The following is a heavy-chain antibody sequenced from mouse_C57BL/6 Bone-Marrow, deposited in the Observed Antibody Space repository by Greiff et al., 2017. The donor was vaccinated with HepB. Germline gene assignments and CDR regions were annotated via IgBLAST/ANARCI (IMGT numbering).Heavy chain of an antibody. V-gene: IGHV1-64*01. J-gene: IGHJ2*01. CDR3: ARRIYYYGSSWDYFDY. CDR2: IHPNSGST. Sequence: QVQLKQPGAELVKPGASLKLSCKASGYTFTSYWMHWVKQRPGQGLEWIGMIHPNSGSTNYNEKFKSKATLTVDKSSSTAYMQLSSLTSEDSVVYYCARRIYYYGSSWDYFDYWGQGTTLTVSS. CDR1: GYTFTSYW. D-gene: IGHD1-1*01.